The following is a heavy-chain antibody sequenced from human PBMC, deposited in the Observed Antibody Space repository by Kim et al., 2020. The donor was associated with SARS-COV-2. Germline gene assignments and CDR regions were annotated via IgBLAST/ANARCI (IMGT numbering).Heavy chain of an antibody. CDR3: AKGYTVAGKSHSFDY. Sequence: GGSLRLSCAASGFTFSTYGMAWVRQAPGKGLEFVSIISNNGAGTFYADAVQGRFTISRDNSKNTLSLQMNSLRVDDTAVYFCAKGYTVAGKSHSFDYLG. V-gene: IGHV3-23*01. D-gene: IGHD6-19*01. CDR2: ISNNGAGT. CDR1: GFTFSTYG. J-gene: IGHJ4*01.